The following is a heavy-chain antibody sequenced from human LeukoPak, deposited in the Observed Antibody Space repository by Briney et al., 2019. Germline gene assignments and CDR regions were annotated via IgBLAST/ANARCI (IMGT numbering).Heavy chain of an antibody. Sequence: PGGSLRLSCAASGFTFSSSAMSWVRQAPGKGLEWVSAISSNGGYTYYADSVQGRFTISRDNSKSTLCLQMNSLRAEDTAVYYCARGVSTGNDAFDIWGQGTMVTVSS. CDR1: GFTFSSSA. D-gene: IGHD2-2*01. CDR3: ARGVSTGNDAFDI. J-gene: IGHJ3*02. V-gene: IGHV3-23*01. CDR2: ISSNGGYT.